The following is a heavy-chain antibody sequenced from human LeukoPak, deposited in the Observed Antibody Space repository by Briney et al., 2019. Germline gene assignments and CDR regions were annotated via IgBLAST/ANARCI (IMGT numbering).Heavy chain of an antibody. D-gene: IGHD3-10*01. V-gene: IGHV3-7*03. J-gene: IGHJ4*02. Sequence: GGSLRLSCAASGFTLRTYWMSWVRQAPGKGLEWVASIKRDGSEKYYVDSVKGRFTISRDNSKNTLYLQMNSLRAEDTAVYYCAKQDYYGSGSYYNDWIDYWGQGTLVTVSS. CDR1: GFTLRTYW. CDR2: IKRDGSEK. CDR3: AKQDYYGSGSYYNDWIDY.